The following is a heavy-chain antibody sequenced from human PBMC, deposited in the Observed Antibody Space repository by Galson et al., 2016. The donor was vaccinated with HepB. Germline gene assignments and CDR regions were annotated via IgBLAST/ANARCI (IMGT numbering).Heavy chain of an antibody. CDR1: GFPFSTYT. D-gene: IGHD6-6*01. CDR3: ARERLDYTSTSGIDY. Sequence: SLRLSCAASGFPFSTYTMNWVRQAPGKGLEWLSSITPSSSYIFYADSVKGRFTISRDNANNSLFLQVTRLRAEDTAIYYLARERLDYTSTSGIDYWGQGTLVTVSS. J-gene: IGHJ4*02. CDR2: ITPSSSYI. V-gene: IGHV3-21*01.